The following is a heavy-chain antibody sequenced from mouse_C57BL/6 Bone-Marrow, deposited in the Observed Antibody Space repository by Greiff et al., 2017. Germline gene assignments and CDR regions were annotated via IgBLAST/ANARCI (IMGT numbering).Heavy chain of an antibody. V-gene: IGHV5-4*01. CDR2: ISDGGSYT. J-gene: IGHJ1*03. Sequence: DVKLVESGGGLVKPGGSLKLSCAASGFTFSSYAMSWVRQTPEKRLAWVATISDGGSYTYYPDNVKGRFTISRDNAKNNLYLQMSHLKSEDTAMYYCARDFTTVVDWYFDVWGTGTTVTVSS. CDR1: GFTFSSYA. CDR3: ARDFTTVVDWYFDV. D-gene: IGHD1-1*01.